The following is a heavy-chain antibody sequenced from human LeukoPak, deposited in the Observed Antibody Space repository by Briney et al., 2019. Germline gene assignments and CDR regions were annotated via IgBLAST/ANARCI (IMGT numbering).Heavy chain of an antibody. Sequence: PSETLSLTCTVSGGSIRSSSYYWGWIRQPPGKGLEWIGSIYYSGSTYYNPSLKSRVTISVDTSKNQFSLKLSSVTAADTAVYYCARHQTGDYFDYWGQGTLVTVSS. J-gene: IGHJ4*02. CDR2: IYYSGST. CDR1: GGSIRSSSYY. CDR3: ARHQTGDYFDY. V-gene: IGHV4-39*01.